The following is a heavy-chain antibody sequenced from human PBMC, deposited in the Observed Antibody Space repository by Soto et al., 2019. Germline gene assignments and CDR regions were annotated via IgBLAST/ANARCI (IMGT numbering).Heavy chain of an antibody. CDR3: ASGDIVATIFDY. V-gene: IGHV3-7*01. J-gene: IGHJ4*02. CDR1: GFTFSSYW. CDR2: IKQDGSEK. Sequence: PGGSLRLSCAASGFTFSSYWMIWVRQAPGKGLEWVANIKQDGSEKYYVDSVKGRFTISRDNAKNSLYLQMNSLRAEDTAVYYCASGDIVATIFDYWGQGTLVTVSS. D-gene: IGHD5-12*01.